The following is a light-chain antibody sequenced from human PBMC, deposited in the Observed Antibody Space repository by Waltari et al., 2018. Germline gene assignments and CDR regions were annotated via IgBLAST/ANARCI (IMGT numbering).Light chain of an antibody. V-gene: IGKV3D-15*01. Sequence: IVMTQSPATLSVSPGERVALSCRASQSVSPNFAWYQQRPGQAPRLLICDTSTRATGIPARFSGSGSGTEFTLTISSLQSEDSAIYYCQQYENLITFGQGTRLEIK. CDR3: QQYENLIT. J-gene: IGKJ5*01. CDR1: QSVSPN. CDR2: DTS.